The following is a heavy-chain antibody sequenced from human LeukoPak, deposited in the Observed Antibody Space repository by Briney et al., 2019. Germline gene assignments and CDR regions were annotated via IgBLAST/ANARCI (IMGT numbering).Heavy chain of an antibody. CDR3: ARLKLRWYYNDAFDI. Sequence: SETLSLTCAVYGGSFSGYYWSWIRQPPGKGLEWIGEINHSGSTNYNPSLKSRVTISVDTSKNQFSLKLSSVTAADTAVYYCARLKLRWYYNDAFDIWGQGTMVTVSS. CDR2: INHSGST. V-gene: IGHV4-34*01. D-gene: IGHD4-23*01. CDR1: GGSFSGYY. J-gene: IGHJ3*02.